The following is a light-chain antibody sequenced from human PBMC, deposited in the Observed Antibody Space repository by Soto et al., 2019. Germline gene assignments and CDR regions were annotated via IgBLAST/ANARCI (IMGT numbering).Light chain of an antibody. CDR1: QGISSY. CDR2: KAS. Sequence: DIQLTQSPSFLSASVGYRFAISCRASQGISSYLAWYQQKPGKAPKLLIYKASTLQSGVPSRFSGSGSGTEFTLTISSLQPDDYATYYCQHYNSYSRTFGQGTTVDIK. V-gene: IGKV1-5*03. CDR3: QHYNSYSRT. J-gene: IGKJ1*01.